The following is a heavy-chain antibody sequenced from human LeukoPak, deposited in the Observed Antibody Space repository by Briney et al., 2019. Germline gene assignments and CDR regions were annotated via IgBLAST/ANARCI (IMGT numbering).Heavy chain of an antibody. D-gene: IGHD5-24*01. CDR3: TRRAARWQFDL. CDR2: INWKTGNG. CDR1: GFNFDDYA. Sequence: GGSLRLSCAVSGFNFDDYAMRWVPQAPGRGLEWVSGINWKTGNGIYVDSVKGRFTISRDNAKNSLYLQMSSLRAEDTALYYCTRRAARWQFDLWGRGTLLTVSS. J-gene: IGHJ2*01. V-gene: IGHV3-9*01.